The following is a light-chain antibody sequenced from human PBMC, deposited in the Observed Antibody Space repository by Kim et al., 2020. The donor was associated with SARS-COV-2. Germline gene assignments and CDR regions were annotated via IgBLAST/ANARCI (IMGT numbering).Light chain of an antibody. CDR3: SAWDRSLGAWV. J-gene: IGLJ2*01. Sequence: ETGTLTCTGNSNNVGDEGAGWLQQHQGHPPKLLFYRNNNRPSGISERLSASRSGNTASLTITGLQPEDEADYYCSAWDRSLGAWVFGGGTQLTVL. CDR2: RNN. V-gene: IGLV10-54*01. CDR1: SNNVGDEG.